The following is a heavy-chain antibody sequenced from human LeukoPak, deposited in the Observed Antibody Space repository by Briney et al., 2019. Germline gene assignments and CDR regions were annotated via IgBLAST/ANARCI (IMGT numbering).Heavy chain of an antibody. CDR2: IIPIFGTA. V-gene: IGHV1-69*13. CDR3: ASPPPEISGVAAFDY. J-gene: IGHJ4*02. CDR1: GGTFSSYA. D-gene: IGHD3-3*01. Sequence: SVKVSCKASGGTFSSYATSWVRQAPGQGLEWMGGIIPIFGTANYAQKFQGRVTITADESTSTAYMELSSLRSEDTAVYYCASPPPEISGVAAFDYWGQGTLVTVSS.